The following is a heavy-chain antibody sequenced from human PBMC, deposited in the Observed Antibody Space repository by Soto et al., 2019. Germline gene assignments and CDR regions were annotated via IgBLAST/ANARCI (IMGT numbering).Heavy chain of an antibody. CDR1: GYTFTRYG. Sequence: QVHLVQSGAEVKKPGASVKVSCKTSGYTFTRYGISWVRQAPGQGLEWMGWISGYDGRTNFAQKVQDRVTMTTDTSTRTVYMERRSLSSDDTAVYYCAREGDVPYYYYGMDVWGQGTTVTVSS. J-gene: IGHJ6*02. D-gene: IGHD2-21*02. CDR2: ISGYDGRT. CDR3: AREGDVPYYYYGMDV. V-gene: IGHV1-18*01.